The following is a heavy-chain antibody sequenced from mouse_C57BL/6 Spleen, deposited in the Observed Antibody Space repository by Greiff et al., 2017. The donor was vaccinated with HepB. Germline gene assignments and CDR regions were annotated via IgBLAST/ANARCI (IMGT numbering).Heavy chain of an antibody. J-gene: IGHJ3*01. CDR2: INPSTGGT. D-gene: IGHD2-5*01. CDR3: SRCDSNVQAWFAY. CDR1: GYSFTGYY. Sequence: VQLQQSGSELVKPGASVKISCKASGYSFTGYYMNWVKQSPEKSLEWIGEINPSTGGTTYNQKFKAKATLTVDKSSSTAYMQLKSLTSEDSAVYYCSRCDSNVQAWFAYWGQGTLVTVSA. V-gene: IGHV1-42*01.